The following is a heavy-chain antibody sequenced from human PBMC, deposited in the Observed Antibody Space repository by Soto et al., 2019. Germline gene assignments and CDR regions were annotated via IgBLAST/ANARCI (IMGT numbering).Heavy chain of an antibody. D-gene: IGHD5-12*01. V-gene: IGHV3-23*01. CDR2: ISGSGGST. CDR3: ARPGVEMATISYFDS. Sequence: PGGSLRLSCAASGFTFSSYAMSWVRQAPGKGLEWVSAISGSGGSTYYADSVKGRFTISRDNSKNTLYLQMNSLRAEDTAVYYCARPGVEMATISYFDSWGQGTLVTVSS. J-gene: IGHJ4*02. CDR1: GFTFSSYA.